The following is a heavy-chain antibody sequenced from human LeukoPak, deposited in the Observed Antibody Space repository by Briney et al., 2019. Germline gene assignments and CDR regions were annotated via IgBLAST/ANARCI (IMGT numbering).Heavy chain of an antibody. CDR3: AHRQRWYCSGGSCTSAEYFQH. J-gene: IGHJ1*01. V-gene: IGHV2-5*01. CDR1: GFSLSTSGVG. D-gene: IGHD2-15*01. Sequence: SGPTLVNPTQTLTLTCTFSGFSLSTSGVGVGWIRQPPGKALEWLALIYWNDDKRYSPSLKSRLTITKDTSKNQVVLTMTNMHPVDTATYYCAHRQRWYCSGGSCTSAEYFQHWGQGTLVTVSS. CDR2: IYWNDDK.